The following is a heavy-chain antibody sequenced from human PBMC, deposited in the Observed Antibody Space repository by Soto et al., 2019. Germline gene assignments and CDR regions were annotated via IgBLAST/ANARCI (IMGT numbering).Heavy chain of an antibody. CDR2: IWYDGSNK. J-gene: IGHJ6*02. Sequence: QVQLVESGGGVVQPGRSLRLSCAASGFTFSSYGMHWVRQAPGKGLEWVAVIWYDGSNKYYADSVKGRFTISRDNSKNTLYLQMNSLRAEDTAVYYCARDGDRAVASYYYYGMDVWGQGTTVTVSS. V-gene: IGHV3-33*01. D-gene: IGHD6-19*01. CDR1: GFTFSSYG. CDR3: ARDGDRAVASYYYYGMDV.